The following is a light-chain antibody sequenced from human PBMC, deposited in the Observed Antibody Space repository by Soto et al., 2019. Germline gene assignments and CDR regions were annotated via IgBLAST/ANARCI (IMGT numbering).Light chain of an antibody. CDR2: AAS. V-gene: IGKV1-39*01. J-gene: IGKJ1*01. CDR1: QSISSY. CDR3: QQSYSTPPT. Sequence: DIQMTQSPSSLSASVGDRVTITCRASQSISSYLNWYQQKPGKAPKLLIYAASSLQSGVPSRFSGSGSGTDSTLTISSLQPEDFATYYCQQSYSTPPTFGQGTKAEIK.